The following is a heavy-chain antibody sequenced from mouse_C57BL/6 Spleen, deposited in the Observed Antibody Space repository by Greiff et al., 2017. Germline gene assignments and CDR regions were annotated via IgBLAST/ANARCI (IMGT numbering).Heavy chain of an antibody. CDR3: ARYYYGSSPYYFDY. D-gene: IGHD1-1*01. J-gene: IGHJ2*01. CDR2: LYPGDGDT. Sequence: QVQLQQSGAELVKPGASVKISCKASGYAFSSYWMNWVKQRPGQGLEWIGQLYPGDGDTNYNGKFKGKATLTADKSSSTAYMQLSSLTSEDSAVYFCARYYYGSSPYYFDYWGQGTTLTVSS. V-gene: IGHV1-80*01. CDR1: GYAFSSYW.